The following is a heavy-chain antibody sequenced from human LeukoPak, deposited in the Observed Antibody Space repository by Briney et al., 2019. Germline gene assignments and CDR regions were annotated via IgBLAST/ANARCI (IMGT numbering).Heavy chain of an antibody. V-gene: IGHV1-18*04. D-gene: IGHD3-16*01. CDR1: GYTFTSYG. Sequence: ASVKVSCKASGYTFTSYGISRVRQPHGQGLEWMGWISAYNGNTNYAQKLQGRVTMTTDTSTSTAYMELRSLRSDDTAVYYCARVGLGGKGENHVDYWGQGTLVTVSS. J-gene: IGHJ4*02. CDR2: ISAYNGNT. CDR3: ARVGLGGKGENHVDY.